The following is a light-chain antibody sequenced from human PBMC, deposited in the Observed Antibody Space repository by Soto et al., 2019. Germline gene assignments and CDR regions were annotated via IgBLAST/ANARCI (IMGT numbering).Light chain of an antibody. CDR3: QQYSSWPLT. CDR1: HSVTNSY. J-gene: IGKJ4*01. CDR2: GAF. V-gene: IGKV3-15*01. Sequence: ILLTQSPGTLSLSPGERATLSCRASHSVTNSYLARYQQKPGQAARLLIFGAFSRAAGIPARFSGSGSGTEFSLTISSLLSDDFAVYYCQQYSSWPLTFGGGTKVDI.